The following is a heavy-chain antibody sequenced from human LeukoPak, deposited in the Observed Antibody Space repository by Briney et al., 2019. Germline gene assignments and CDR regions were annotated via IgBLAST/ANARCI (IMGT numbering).Heavy chain of an antibody. J-gene: IGHJ6*03. V-gene: IGHV4-61*02. D-gene: IGHD6-13*01. CDR2: LYGSGRT. CDR1: GDSISSGSYY. CDR3: ARTTEAHSWRTRYYDYYMDV. Sequence: SETLSLTCTVSGDSISSGSYYWSWIRQPAGKGLEWIGRLYGSGRTNYNLSLKSRVTISVDTSKNQFSLRLSSVTAADTAVYYCARTTEAHSWRTRYYDYYMDVWGKGTTVTVSS.